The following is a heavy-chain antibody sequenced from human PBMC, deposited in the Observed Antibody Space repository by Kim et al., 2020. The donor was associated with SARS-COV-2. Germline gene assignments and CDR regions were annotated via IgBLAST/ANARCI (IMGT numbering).Heavy chain of an antibody. CDR3: ATGGRGWDLDY. V-gene: IGHV1-46*04. D-gene: IGHD6-19*01. CDR2: INRSGGST. Sequence: ASVKVSCKASGYTFTTYYIHWVRQTPGQGLEWVAVINRSGGSTSYAHKLQGRVTVTRDTSTSTVYMEMSSLRSEDTAVYYCATGGRGWDLDYWGQGTLVTVSS. CDR1: GYTFTTYY. J-gene: IGHJ4*02.